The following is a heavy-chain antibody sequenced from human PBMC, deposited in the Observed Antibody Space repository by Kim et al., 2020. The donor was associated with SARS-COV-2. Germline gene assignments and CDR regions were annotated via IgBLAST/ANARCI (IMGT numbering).Heavy chain of an antibody. Sequence: GGSLRLSCEASGFTLSHYGMTWVRQAPGKGLEWVAYISRGRRDKHYADSVKGRFTISRDNARNSLYLQMDSLRAEDTAVYYCARDGEDSSGQFYARFYYG. V-gene: IGHV3-21*05. D-gene: IGHD6-25*01. CDR2: ISRGRRDK. J-gene: IGHJ6*01. CDR1: GFTLSHYG. CDR3: ARDGEDSSGQFYARFYYG.